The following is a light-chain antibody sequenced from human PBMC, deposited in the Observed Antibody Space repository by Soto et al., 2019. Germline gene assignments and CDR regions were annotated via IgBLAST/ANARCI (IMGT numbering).Light chain of an antibody. CDR2: KAS. Sequence: DLQMTQSPSTLSASVEDRVTNTCRASQSISTWLAWYQQKPGKAPKLLIYKASSLESGVPSRFSGSGSWTEFTLTISSLQPDDFSTYYCQQYNSYSRTFGQGTKV. CDR3: QQYNSYSRT. CDR1: QSISTW. J-gene: IGKJ1*01. V-gene: IGKV1-5*03.